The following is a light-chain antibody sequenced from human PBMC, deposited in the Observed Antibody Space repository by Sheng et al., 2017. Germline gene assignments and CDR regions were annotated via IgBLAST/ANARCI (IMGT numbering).Light chain of an antibody. CDR2: VNSDGSH. CDR1: SGHSNYA. V-gene: IGLV4-69*01. CDR3: QTWGTGIWV. J-gene: IGLJ3*02. Sequence: QLVLTQSPSASASLGASVKLTCTLNSGHSNYAIAWHQQHPEKGPRYLMKVNSDGSHNKGDGIPGRFSGSSSGAERYLTISGLHSEDEADYYCQTWGTGIWVFGGGTKLTVL.